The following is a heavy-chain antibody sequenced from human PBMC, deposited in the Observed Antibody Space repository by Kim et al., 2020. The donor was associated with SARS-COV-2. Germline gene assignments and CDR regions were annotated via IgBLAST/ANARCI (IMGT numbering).Heavy chain of an antibody. CDR2: IYYSGST. CDR1: GGSISSSSYY. Sequence: SETLSLTCTVSGGSISSSSYYWGWIRQPPGKGLEWIGSIYYSGSTYYNPSLKSRVTISVDTSKNQFSLKLSSVTAADTAVYYCARPIWFGAPSDAFDIWGQGTMVTVSS. J-gene: IGHJ3*02. V-gene: IGHV4-39*01. D-gene: IGHD3-10*01. CDR3: ARPIWFGAPSDAFDI.